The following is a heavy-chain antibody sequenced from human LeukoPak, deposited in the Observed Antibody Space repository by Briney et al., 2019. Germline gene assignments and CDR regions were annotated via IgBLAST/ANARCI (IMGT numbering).Heavy chain of an antibody. CDR1: GFTFSDYY. CDR2: ISSSGSTI. CDR3: ARVQYYDSNPLDI. D-gene: IGHD3-22*01. J-gene: IGHJ3*02. V-gene: IGHV3-11*01. Sequence: GGSLRLSCAASGFTFSDYYMSWIRQAPGKGLEWVSYISSSGSTIYYADSVKGRFTISRDNAKNSLYLQMNSLRAEDTAVYYCARVQYYDSNPLDIWGQGTMVTASS.